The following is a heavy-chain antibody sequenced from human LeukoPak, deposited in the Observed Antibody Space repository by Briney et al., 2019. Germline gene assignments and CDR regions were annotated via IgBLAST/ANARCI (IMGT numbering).Heavy chain of an antibody. CDR2: TIPILGIA. D-gene: IGHD2-2*01. J-gene: IGHJ5*02. Sequence: SVKVSCKASGGTFSSYAISWVRQAPGQGLEWMGRTIPILGIANYAQKFQGRVTITTDESTSTAYMELSSLRSEDTAVYYCARDIVVVPAALRWENWFDPWGQGTLVTVSS. V-gene: IGHV1-69*04. CDR1: GGTFSSYA. CDR3: ARDIVVVPAALRWENWFDP.